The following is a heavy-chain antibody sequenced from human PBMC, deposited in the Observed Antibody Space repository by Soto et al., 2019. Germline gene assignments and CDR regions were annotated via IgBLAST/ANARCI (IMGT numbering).Heavy chain of an antibody. J-gene: IGHJ4*02. Sequence: ASVKVSCKASGYTFTSYAMHWVCQAPGQRLEWMGWINAGNGNTKYSQKFQGRVTITRDTSASTAYMELSSLRSEDTAVYYCAKGGIVLVPAATGSYYFDYWGQGTLVTVSS. CDR3: AKGGIVLVPAATGSYYFDY. CDR1: GYTFTSYA. CDR2: INAGNGNT. V-gene: IGHV1-3*01. D-gene: IGHD2-2*01.